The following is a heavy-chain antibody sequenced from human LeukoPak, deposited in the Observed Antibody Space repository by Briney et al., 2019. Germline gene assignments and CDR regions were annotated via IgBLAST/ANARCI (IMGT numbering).Heavy chain of an antibody. D-gene: IGHD5-24*01. V-gene: IGHV1-18*01. J-gene: IGHJ4*02. CDR2: ISAYNGKT. CDR3: ARPQEEDGYNYNWAFDY. Sequence: GASVKVSCKASGYTFTSYGINWVRQAPGQGLEWRGWISAYNGKTKYAQELQGRVTMTTDTSTATAYMELRSLRSDDTAVYYCARPQEEDGYNYNWAFDYWGQGTLVTVSS. CDR1: GYTFTSYG.